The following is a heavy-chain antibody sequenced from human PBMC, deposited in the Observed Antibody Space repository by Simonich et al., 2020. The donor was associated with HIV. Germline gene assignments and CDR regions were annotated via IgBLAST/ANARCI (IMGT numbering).Heavy chain of an antibody. Sequence: QVQLQESGPGLVKPSQTLSLTCTVSGVSITSGGYYWNWIRQHPGKGLEWIGYIYYSGSTNYNPSLKSRVTISVDTSKNQFSLKLSSVTAADTAVYYCARDRYYDILTGLDAFDIWGQGTMVTVSS. CDR3: ARDRYYDILTGLDAFDI. CDR2: IYYSGST. V-gene: IGHV4-31*03. CDR1: GVSITSGGYY. J-gene: IGHJ3*02. D-gene: IGHD3-9*01.